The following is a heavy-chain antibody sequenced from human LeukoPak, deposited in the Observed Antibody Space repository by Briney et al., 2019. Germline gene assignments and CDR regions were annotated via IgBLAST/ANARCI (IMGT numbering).Heavy chain of an antibody. J-gene: IGHJ4*02. V-gene: IGHV3-15*01. Sequence: GGSLRLSGAASGFTFSNAWMSWVRQAPGKGLKWVGRIKSKTDGGTTDYAAPVKGRFTISRDDSKNTLYLQMNSLKTEDTAVDYCTSTYYDILTGYYSDDYWGQGTLVTVSS. CDR1: GFTFSNAW. CDR2: IKSKTDGGTT. CDR3: TSTYYDILTGYYSDDY. D-gene: IGHD3-9*01.